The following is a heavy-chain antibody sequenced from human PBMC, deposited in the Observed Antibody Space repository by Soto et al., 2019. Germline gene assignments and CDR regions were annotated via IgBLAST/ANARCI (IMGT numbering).Heavy chain of an antibody. V-gene: IGHV3-30*18. Sequence: QVQMVESGGGVVQPGTSLRLSCVVTGLTFSGYGMHWVRQAPGKGLEWVADITYDASSTYYADAVKGRFTVSRDNSKNILTLQMTSLRGDDTAMYYSAKHQMGRGWRTLDSWGQGTLVIVSS. D-gene: IGHD3-10*01. J-gene: IGHJ4*02. CDR2: ITYDASST. CDR3: AKHQMGRGWRTLDS. CDR1: GLTFSGYG.